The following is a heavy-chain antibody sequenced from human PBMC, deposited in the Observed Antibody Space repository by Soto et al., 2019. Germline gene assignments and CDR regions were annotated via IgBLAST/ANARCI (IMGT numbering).Heavy chain of an antibody. CDR3: AKRGGGYYSPFDY. D-gene: IGHD3-22*01. V-gene: IGHV3-23*01. CDR1: GFTFSSYA. Sequence: GGSLRLACAASGFTFSSYAMSWVRQAPGKGLEWVAAISGSGGSTYYADSAKGRFTISRDNSKNTLYLQMNSLRAEDTAVYSCAKRGGGYYSPFDYWGQGTLVTVSS. CDR2: ISGSGGST. J-gene: IGHJ4*02.